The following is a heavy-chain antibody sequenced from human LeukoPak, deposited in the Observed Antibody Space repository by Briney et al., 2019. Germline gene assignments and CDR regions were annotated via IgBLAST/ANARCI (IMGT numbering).Heavy chain of an antibody. Sequence: GGSLRLFCAASGFTFSSYSMNWVRHATGKALEGVSSISSSSSYIYYADSVKGRFTISRDNAKNSLYLQMNSLRAEDTAVYYCARDRQQQLVTYYYYYMDVWGKGTTVTVSS. CDR2: ISSSSSYI. J-gene: IGHJ6*03. CDR1: GFTFSSYS. CDR3: ARDRQQQLVTYYYYYMDV. V-gene: IGHV3-21*01. D-gene: IGHD6-13*01.